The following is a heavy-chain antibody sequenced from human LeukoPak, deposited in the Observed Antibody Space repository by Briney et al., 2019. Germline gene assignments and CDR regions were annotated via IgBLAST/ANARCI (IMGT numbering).Heavy chain of an antibody. Sequence: PSETLSLTCTVSGGSISSSSYYWGWIRQPPGKGLEWIGSIYYSRSTYYNPSLKSRVTISVDTSKNQFSLKLSSVTAADTAVYYCARHGYGSGSPTDWFDPWGQGTLVTVSS. CDR3: ARHGYGSGSPTDWFDP. J-gene: IGHJ5*02. CDR1: GGSISSSSYY. CDR2: IYYSRST. D-gene: IGHD3-10*01. V-gene: IGHV4-39*01.